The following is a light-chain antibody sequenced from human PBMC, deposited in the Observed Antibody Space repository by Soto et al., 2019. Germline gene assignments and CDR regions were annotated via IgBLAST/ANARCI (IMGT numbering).Light chain of an antibody. CDR2: DVS. CDR1: NSDVGAYNY. CDR3: SSFTTSATLV. Sequence: QSALTQPASVSGSPGQSITISCAGSNSDVGAYNYVSWYQQHQGKAPKLIIFDVSNRPSGVSDRFSASKSGNTASLTISGLQAEDEADYYCSSFTTSATLVFGGGTKLTVL. V-gene: IGLV2-14*03. J-gene: IGLJ3*02.